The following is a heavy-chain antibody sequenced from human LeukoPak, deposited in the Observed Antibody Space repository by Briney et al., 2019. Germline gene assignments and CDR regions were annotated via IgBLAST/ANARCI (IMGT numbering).Heavy chain of an antibody. J-gene: IGHJ4*02. CDR2: IYSGGST. D-gene: IGHD7-27*01. V-gene: IGHV3-53*01. CDR1: GFTVSSNY. Sequence: GGSLRLSCAASGFTVSSNYMSWVRQAPGKGLEWVSVIYSGGSTYYADSVKGRFTISRDNSKNTLYLQMNSLRAEDTAVYYCARAGRLGIGNYFDYWGQGTLVTVSS. CDR3: ARAGRLGIGNYFDY.